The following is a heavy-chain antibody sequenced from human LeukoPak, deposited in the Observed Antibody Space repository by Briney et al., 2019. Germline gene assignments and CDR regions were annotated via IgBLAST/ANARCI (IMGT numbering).Heavy chain of an antibody. CDR1: GYIFTTYG. Sequence: ASVKVSCKASGYIFTTYGISWVRQAPGRGLEWMGWISAYNGNTNSAQKFQGRVTMTTDTSTSTAYMELRSLRFDDTAVYYCARDRRAYCSGGSCDSGSDYWGQGTLVTVSS. V-gene: IGHV1-18*01. CDR3: ARDRRAYCSGGSCDSGSDY. J-gene: IGHJ4*02. CDR2: ISAYNGNT. D-gene: IGHD2-15*01.